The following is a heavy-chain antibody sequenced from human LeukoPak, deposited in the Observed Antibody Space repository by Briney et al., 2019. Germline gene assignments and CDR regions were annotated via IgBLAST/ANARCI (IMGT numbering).Heavy chain of an antibody. J-gene: IGHJ2*01. CDR2: IHLSGST. CDR1: GGSISFHY. Sequence: SETLSLTCTVSGGSISFHYWSWIRQPPGKGLEWIGYIHLSGSTYYDPSFRSRVTISGDTSKNQFSLRLNSVTAADTAVYYCARGGVWYFDLWGRGTLVTVSS. CDR3: ARGGVWYFDL. V-gene: IGHV4-59*11. D-gene: IGHD3-16*01.